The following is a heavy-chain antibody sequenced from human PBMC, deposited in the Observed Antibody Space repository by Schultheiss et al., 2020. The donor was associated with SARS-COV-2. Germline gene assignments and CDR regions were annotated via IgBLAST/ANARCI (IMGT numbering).Heavy chain of an antibody. CDR2: ISSSGSTI. CDR1: GFTFSDYY. V-gene: IGHV3-11*01. Sequence: GGSLRLSCAASGFTFSDYYMSWIRQAPGKGLEWVSYISSSGSTIYYADSVKGRFTISRDNAKNSLYLQMNSLRAEDTAVYYCARDGNYYDFWSGYYSRNFDYWGQGTLVTVSS. J-gene: IGHJ4*02. CDR3: ARDGNYYDFWSGYYSRNFDY. D-gene: IGHD3-3*01.